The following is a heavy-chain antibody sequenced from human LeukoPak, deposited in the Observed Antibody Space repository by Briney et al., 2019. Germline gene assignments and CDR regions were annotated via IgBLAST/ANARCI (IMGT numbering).Heavy chain of an antibody. CDR2: IYHSGST. Sequence: SETLSLTCAVSGGSISSSNWWSWVRQPPGKGLEWIGEIYHSGSTNYNPSLKSRVTISVDKSKNQFSLKLSSVTAADTAVYYCARTGVAGTDAFDIWDQGTMVTVSS. CDR1: GGSISSSNW. V-gene: IGHV4-4*02. CDR3: ARTGVAGTDAFDI. J-gene: IGHJ3*02. D-gene: IGHD6-19*01.